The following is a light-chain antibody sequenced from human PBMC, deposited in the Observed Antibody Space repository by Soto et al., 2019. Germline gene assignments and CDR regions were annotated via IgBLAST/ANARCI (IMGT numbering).Light chain of an antibody. Sequence: QSVLTQPASVSGSPGQSITMSCTGTSSDVGRCSHVSWYQQHPGKAPKLIIHEDTKRPSGVSDRFSGSKSGDTASLTVSGLQAEDEADYYCCLCGGMVFGGGTKVTVL. CDR3: CLCGGMV. J-gene: IGLJ2*01. CDR1: SSDVGRCSH. V-gene: IGLV2-23*01. CDR2: EDT.